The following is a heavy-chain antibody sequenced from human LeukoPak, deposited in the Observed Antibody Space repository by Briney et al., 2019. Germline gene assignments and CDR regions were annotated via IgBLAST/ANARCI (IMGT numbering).Heavy chain of an antibody. CDR2: ISSSSSYI. D-gene: IGHD3-3*01. V-gene: IGHV3-21*01. CDR3: ARDLEWLLFDY. CDR1: GFTFSSYS. J-gene: IGHJ4*02. Sequence: GGSLRLSCAASGFTFSSYSMNWVRQARGKWLEWVSSISSSSSYIYYADSVKGRFTISRDNAKNSLYLQMNSLRAEDTAVYYCARDLEWLLFDYWGQGTLVTVSS.